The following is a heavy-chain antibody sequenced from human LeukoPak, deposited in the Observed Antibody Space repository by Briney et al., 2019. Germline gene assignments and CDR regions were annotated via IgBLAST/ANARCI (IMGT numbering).Heavy chain of an antibody. D-gene: IGHD5-18*01. CDR3: ARNMGLGYSYGYPYFDY. CDR2: IYYSGST. Sequence: SETLSLTCTVSGGSISSYYWSWIRQPPGKGLEWIGYIYYSGSTNYNPSLKSRVTIPVDTSKNQFSLKLSSVTAADTAVYYCARNMGLGYSYGYPYFDYWGQGTLVTVSS. CDR1: GGSISSYY. J-gene: IGHJ4*02. V-gene: IGHV4-59*08.